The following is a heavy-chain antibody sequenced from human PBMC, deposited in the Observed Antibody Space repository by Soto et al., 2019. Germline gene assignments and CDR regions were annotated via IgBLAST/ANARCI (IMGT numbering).Heavy chain of an antibody. J-gene: IGHJ4*02. D-gene: IGHD3-22*01. CDR2: VSGSGGST. V-gene: IGHV3-23*01. Sequence: GGSLRLSCAASGFTFSSYAMSWVRRAPGKGLEWVSAVSGSGGSTYYADSVKGRFTISRDNSKNTLYLQMNSLRAEDTAVYYCAKDQAMIVVVIPDYWGQGTLVTVSS. CDR3: AKDQAMIVVVIPDY. CDR1: GFTFSSYA.